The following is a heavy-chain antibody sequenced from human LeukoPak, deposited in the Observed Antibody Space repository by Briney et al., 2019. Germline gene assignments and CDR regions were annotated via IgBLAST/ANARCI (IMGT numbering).Heavy chain of an antibody. CDR1: GFTFSGYA. CDR3: EARKDNFKDMDV. Sequence: GGSPRLSCAASGFTFSGYAMHWVRQAPGGGLEWVASISKDGSNKYYADSVRGRFSISRDNSQNTLYLQMSSLRVEDTAVYYCEARKDNFKDMDVWGQGTTVSVSS. J-gene: IGHJ6*02. D-gene: IGHD1-1*01. V-gene: IGHV3-30*04. CDR2: ISKDGSNK.